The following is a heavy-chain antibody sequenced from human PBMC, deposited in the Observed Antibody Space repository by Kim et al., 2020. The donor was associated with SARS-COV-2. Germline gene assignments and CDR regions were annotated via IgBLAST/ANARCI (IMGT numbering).Heavy chain of an antibody. CDR2: INPSGGST. J-gene: IGHJ5*02. D-gene: IGHD3-10*01. Sequence: ASVKVSCKASGYTFTSYYMHWVRQAPGQGLEWMGIINPSGGSTSYAQKFQGRVTMTRDTSTSTVYMELSSLRSEDTAVYYCARDYYGSGSYYKQKGPNWFDPWGQGTLVTVSS. CDR3: ARDYYGSGSYYKQKGPNWFDP. CDR1: GYTFTSYY. V-gene: IGHV1-46*01.